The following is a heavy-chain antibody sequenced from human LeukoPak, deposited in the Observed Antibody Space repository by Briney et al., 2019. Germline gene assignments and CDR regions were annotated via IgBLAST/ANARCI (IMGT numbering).Heavy chain of an antibody. CDR3: ARRQSGGPYSSGWGY. CDR1: GGSFSGYY. Sequence: PSETLSLTCAVYGGSFSGYYWSWIRQPPGKGLEWIGEINHSGSTNYNPSLKSRVTITVDTSRNQFSLKLSSVTAADTAVYYCARRQSGGPYSSGWGYWGQGTLVTVSS. V-gene: IGHV4-34*01. J-gene: IGHJ4*02. D-gene: IGHD6-19*01. CDR2: INHSGST.